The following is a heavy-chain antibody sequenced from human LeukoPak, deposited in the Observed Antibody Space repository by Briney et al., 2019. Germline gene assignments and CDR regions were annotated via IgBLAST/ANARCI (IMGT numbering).Heavy chain of an antibody. J-gene: IGHJ4*02. CDR2: TNSDGSST. CDR1: GFTFSGHW. V-gene: IGHV3-74*01. CDR3: ARARWYSSDY. Sequence: PGGSLRLSCAVSGFTFSGHWMLWVRQAPGKGLVWVSSTNSDGSSTGYTDSVKGRLTVSRDNAKNTLYLQMNSLRAEDTAVYYCARARWYSSDYWGQGTLVTVSS. D-gene: IGHD5-24*01.